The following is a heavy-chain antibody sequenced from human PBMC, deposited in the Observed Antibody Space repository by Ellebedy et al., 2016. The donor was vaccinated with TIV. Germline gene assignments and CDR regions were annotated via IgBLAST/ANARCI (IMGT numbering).Heavy chain of an antibody. Sequence: GGSLRLXXAASGFTFDDYAMHWVRQAPGKGLEWVSGISWNSGSIGYADSVKGRFTISRDNSKNTLYLQMNSLRAEDTAVYYCAAGYSYEYYFDYWGQGTLVTVSS. CDR3: AAGYSYEYYFDY. J-gene: IGHJ4*02. D-gene: IGHD5-18*01. V-gene: IGHV3-9*01. CDR1: GFTFDDYA. CDR2: ISWNSGSI.